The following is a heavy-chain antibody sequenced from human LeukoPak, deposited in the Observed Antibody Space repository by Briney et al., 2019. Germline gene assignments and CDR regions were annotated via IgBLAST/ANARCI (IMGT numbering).Heavy chain of an antibody. D-gene: IGHD3-22*01. J-gene: IGHJ4*02. Sequence: GASVKVSCKASGGTFSSYAISWVRQAPGQGLEWMGGIIPIFGTANYAQKFQGRVTITADKSTSTAYMELSSLRSEDTAVYYCARDINYYDSSGSGLDYWGQGTLVTVSS. CDR3: ARDINYYDSSGSGLDY. CDR1: GGTFSSYA. V-gene: IGHV1-69*06. CDR2: IIPIFGTA.